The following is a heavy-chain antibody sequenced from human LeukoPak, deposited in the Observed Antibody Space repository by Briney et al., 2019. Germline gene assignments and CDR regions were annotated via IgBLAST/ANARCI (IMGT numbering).Heavy chain of an antibody. J-gene: IGHJ4*02. V-gene: IGHV4-59*08. CDR3: ARHHGSGSYYYFDH. CDR2: IYGSGST. Sequence: PSETLSLTCTVSGGSTSSYYWSWIRQPPGKGLEWLGDIYGSGSTDYNPSLKSRVTISGDASKTQLSLKLSSVTAADTGVYYCARHHGSGSYYYFDHWGQGTLVTVSS. D-gene: IGHD3-10*01. CDR1: GGSTSSYY.